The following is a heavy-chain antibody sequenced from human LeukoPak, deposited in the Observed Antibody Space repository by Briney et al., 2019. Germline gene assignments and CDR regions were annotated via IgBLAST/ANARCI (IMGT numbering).Heavy chain of an antibody. CDR3: ARGAPYYYDSSGYYYSGAFDI. CDR1: GLTVSSNY. CDR2: IYSGGST. V-gene: IGHV3-66*01. Sequence: GGSLRLSCAASGLTVSSNYMSWVRQAPGKGLEWVSVIYSGGSTYYADSVKGRFTISRDNSKNTLYLQMNSLRAEDTAVYYCARGAPYYYDSSGYYYSGAFDIWGQGTMVTVSS. J-gene: IGHJ3*02. D-gene: IGHD3-22*01.